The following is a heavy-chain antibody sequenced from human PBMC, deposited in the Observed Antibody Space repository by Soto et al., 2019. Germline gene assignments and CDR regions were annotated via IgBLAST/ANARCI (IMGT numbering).Heavy chain of an antibody. D-gene: IGHD2-15*01. CDR3: ARGRYCLTGRCFPNWFDS. CDR1: GDSISTVDYF. Sequence: SETLSLTCSVSGDSISTVDYFWAWIRQPPGQAPEYIGYIYKSTTTYYNPSFESRVAISLDTSKSQFSLTVTSVTAADTAVYFCARGRYCLTGRCFPNWFDSWGQGTLVTVSS. J-gene: IGHJ5*01. V-gene: IGHV4-30-4*01. CDR2: IYKSTTT.